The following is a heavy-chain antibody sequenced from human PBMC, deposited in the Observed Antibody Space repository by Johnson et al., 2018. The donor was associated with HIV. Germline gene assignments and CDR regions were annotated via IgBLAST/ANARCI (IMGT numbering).Heavy chain of an antibody. V-gene: IGHV3-30*18. CDR1: GFTFSSYG. CDR3: AKERKAPRAFDI. Sequence: QVQVVESGGDVVQPGRSLRLSCVASGFTFSSYGMHWVRQAPGKGLEWVAVISYDGDNKYYADSVKGRFTISRDNSKNTLYLQMNSLRAEDTAVYYCAKERKAPRAFDIWGQGTMATVSS. CDR2: ISYDGDNK. J-gene: IGHJ3*02. D-gene: IGHD1-14*01.